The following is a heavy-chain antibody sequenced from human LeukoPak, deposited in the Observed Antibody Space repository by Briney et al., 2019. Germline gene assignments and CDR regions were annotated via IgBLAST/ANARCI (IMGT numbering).Heavy chain of an antibody. Sequence: ASVKVSCKASGGTFSSYAISWVRQAPGQGLEWMGGIIPIFGTANYAQKFQGRVTITADESTSTAYMELSSVTAADTAVYYCARDPYYYDSSGYYGAFDIWGQGTMVTVSS. CDR2: IIPIFGTA. CDR3: ARDPYYYDSSGYYGAFDI. CDR1: GGTFSSYA. J-gene: IGHJ3*02. D-gene: IGHD3-22*01. V-gene: IGHV1-69*13.